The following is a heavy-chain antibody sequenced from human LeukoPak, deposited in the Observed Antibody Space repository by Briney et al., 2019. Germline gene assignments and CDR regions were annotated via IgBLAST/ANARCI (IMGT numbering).Heavy chain of an antibody. CDR3: ARHRIGIAVAGDWFDP. J-gene: IGHJ5*02. CDR2: IYYSGST. CDR1: GGSFSGYY. Sequence: SETLSLTCAVYGGSFSGYYWSWIRQPPGKGLEWIGSIYYSGSTYYNPSLKSRVTISVDTSKNQFSLKLSSVTAADTAVYYCARHRIGIAVAGDWFDPWGQGTLVTVSS. D-gene: IGHD6-19*01. V-gene: IGHV4-34*01.